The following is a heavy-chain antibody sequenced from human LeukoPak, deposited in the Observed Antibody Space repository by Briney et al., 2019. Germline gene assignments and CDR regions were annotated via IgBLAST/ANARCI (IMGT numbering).Heavy chain of an antibody. D-gene: IGHD3-16*01. CDR1: GFTFSSYW. CDR3: ARGGGLDV. J-gene: IGHJ6*02. V-gene: IGHV3-7*03. CDR2: INHNGNVN. Sequence: GGSLRLSSAASGFTFSSYWMNWARQAPGKGLEWVASINHNGNVNYYVDSVKGRFTISRDNAKNSLYLQMSNVRAEDTAVYFCARGGGLDVWGQGATVTVSS.